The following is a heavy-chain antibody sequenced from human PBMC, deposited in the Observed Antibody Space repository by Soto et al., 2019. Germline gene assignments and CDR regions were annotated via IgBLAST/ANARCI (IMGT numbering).Heavy chain of an antibody. CDR3: ATGGWSRGRLDN. J-gene: IGHJ4*02. CDR2: ISGSGVST. V-gene: IGHV3-23*01. Sequence: EVQLLESGGGLVQPGASLRLSCAASGFTFSSNVMSWVRQVPGKGLEWVSVISGSGVSTYYADSVKGRFTISRDNSKSTLYLQMNSRRAEDTAVYYCATGGWSRGRLDNGGQGTLVTVSS. CDR1: GFTFSSNV. D-gene: IGHD6-19*01.